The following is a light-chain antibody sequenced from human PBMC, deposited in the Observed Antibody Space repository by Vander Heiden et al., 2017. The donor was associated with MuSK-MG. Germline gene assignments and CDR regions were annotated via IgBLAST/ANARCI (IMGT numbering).Light chain of an antibody. Sequence: EIVLTQSPATLSLSPGERATLSCRASQSIKSYLAWYQQKPGQAPRLLISDVSNRATGVPARFSGSGSGTGFTLTISSLEPEDFAVYYCQQRYSWPLTFGGGTKVEIK. CDR3: QQRYSWPLT. J-gene: IGKJ4*01. V-gene: IGKV3-11*01. CDR1: QSIKSY. CDR2: DVS.